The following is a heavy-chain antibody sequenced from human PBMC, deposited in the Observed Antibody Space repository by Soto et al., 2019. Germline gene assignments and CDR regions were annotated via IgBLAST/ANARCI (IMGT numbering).Heavy chain of an antibody. D-gene: IGHD6-13*01. J-gene: IGHJ4*02. Sequence: VQLLESGGGLVQPGGSLRLSCAASGFTFSNYAMSWVRQAPGKGLEWVSAVSGSGGNTYYADSVQGRFTISRDNSKNQLNLQMNSLRAEDTAVYYCAKLKLFVPAAAGMGPFDYWGQGTLVTVSS. CDR2: VSGSGGNT. CDR3: AKLKLFVPAAAGMGPFDY. CDR1: GFTFSNYA. V-gene: IGHV3-23*01.